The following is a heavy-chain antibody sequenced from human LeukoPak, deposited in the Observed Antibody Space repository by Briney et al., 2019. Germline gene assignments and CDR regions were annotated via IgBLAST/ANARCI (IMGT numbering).Heavy chain of an antibody. CDR2: IYTSGST. CDR1: GGGLRTYY. Sequence: SVALSLTCTVSGGGLRTYYWNWIRQPAGKGLEWIGRIYTSGSTNYNPSLKSRVTMSVDASKNQFSLKLSSVTAADTAVYYCARCSGNGYDYSWFDPWGQGTLVTVSS. D-gene: IGHD5-12*01. V-gene: IGHV4-4*07. J-gene: IGHJ5*02. CDR3: ARCSGNGYDYSWFDP.